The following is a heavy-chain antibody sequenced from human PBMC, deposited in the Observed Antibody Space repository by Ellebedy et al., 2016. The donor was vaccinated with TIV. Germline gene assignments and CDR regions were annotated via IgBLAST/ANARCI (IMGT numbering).Heavy chain of an antibody. CDR1: GGSFSGYY. V-gene: IGHV4-34*01. J-gene: IGHJ4*02. CDR3: ARGIRRITIFGVALDY. CDR2: INHSGST. Sequence: SETLSLXCAVYGGSFSGYYWSWIRQPPGKGLEWIGEINHSGSTNYNPSLKSRVTISVDTSKNQFSLKLSSVTAADTAVYYCARGIRRITIFGVALDYWGQGTLVTVSS. D-gene: IGHD3-3*01.